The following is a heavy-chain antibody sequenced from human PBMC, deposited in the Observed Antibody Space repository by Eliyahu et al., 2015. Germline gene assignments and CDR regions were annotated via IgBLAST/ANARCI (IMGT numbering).Heavy chain of an antibody. CDR2: IIADGGGT. Sequence: QAQLVQSGAEVRRPGASVKVSCKTSGFTFTNYFLHWVRQAPGQGLEWMGWIIADGGGTEYAQKFQGRXTMTTDTSTRTVYLELNTLTSDDTAVYYCARSGSSFNFRDTYDTWGQGTVVTVSS. CDR3: ARSGSSFNFRDTYDT. J-gene: IGHJ3*02. CDR1: GFTFTNYF. D-gene: IGHD3-10*01. V-gene: IGHV1-2*02.